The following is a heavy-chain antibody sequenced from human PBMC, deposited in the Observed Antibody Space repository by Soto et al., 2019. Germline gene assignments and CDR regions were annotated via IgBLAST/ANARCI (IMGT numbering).Heavy chain of an antibody. CDR3: AREGEWDTAMVTEALDAFDI. J-gene: IGHJ3*02. V-gene: IGHV1-2*02. Sequence: ASVKVSCKASGYTFTGYYMHWVRRAPGQGLEWMGWINPNSGGTNYAQKFQGRVTMTRDTSISTAYMELSRLRSDDTAVYYCAREGEWDTAMVTEALDAFDIWGQGTMVTVSS. D-gene: IGHD5-18*01. CDR1: GYTFTGYY. CDR2: INPNSGGT.